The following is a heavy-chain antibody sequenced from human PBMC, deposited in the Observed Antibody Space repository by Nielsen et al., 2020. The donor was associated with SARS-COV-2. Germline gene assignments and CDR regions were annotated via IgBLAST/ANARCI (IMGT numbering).Heavy chain of an antibody. Sequence: ASVKVSCKASGYTFTSYGISWVRQATGQGLEWMGWMNPNSGNTGYAQKFQGRVTMTRNTSISTAYMELSSLRSEDTAVYYCARGRIAAAAAGGYYYYYMDVWGKGTTVTVSS. J-gene: IGHJ6*03. D-gene: IGHD6-13*01. CDR2: MNPNSGNT. CDR3: ARGRIAAAAAGGYYYYYMDV. V-gene: IGHV1-8*02. CDR1: GYTFTSYG.